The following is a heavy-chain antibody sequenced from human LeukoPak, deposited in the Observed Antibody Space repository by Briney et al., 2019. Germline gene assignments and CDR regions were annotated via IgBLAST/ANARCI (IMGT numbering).Heavy chain of an antibody. CDR3: ASGVAAAEARKLYYYYGMDV. Sequence: GGSLRLSCAASGFTFSSYGMHWVRQAPGKGLEGVAFIRYDGSNKYYADSVKGRFTISRDNSKNTLYLQMNSLRAEDTAVYYCASGVAAAEARKLYYYYGMDVWGQGTTVTVSS. D-gene: IGHD6-13*01. J-gene: IGHJ6*02. CDR1: GFTFSSYG. CDR2: IRYDGSNK. V-gene: IGHV3-30*02.